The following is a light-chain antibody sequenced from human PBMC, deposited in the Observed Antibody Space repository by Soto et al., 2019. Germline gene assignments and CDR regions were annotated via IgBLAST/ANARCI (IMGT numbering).Light chain of an antibody. CDR1: RTDVGGYNF. V-gene: IGLV2-14*01. CDR2: EVS. Sequence: QSVLTQPASVSGSPGQSITISCTGTRTDVGGYNFVSWYQQHPGKAPKLIIYEVSNRPSGVYNRFSGSKSDNTASLTISGLQAEDEADYYCCSYVSSKTYVFGTGTKLTVL. J-gene: IGLJ1*01. CDR3: CSYVSSKTYV.